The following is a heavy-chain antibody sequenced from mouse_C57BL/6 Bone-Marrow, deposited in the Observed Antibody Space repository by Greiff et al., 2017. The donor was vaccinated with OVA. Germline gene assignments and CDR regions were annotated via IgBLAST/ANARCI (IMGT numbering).Heavy chain of an antibody. Sequence: EVQRVESGGGLVQPKGHLNLQGPPPDSGLNPNPWTGFGRAPGRGWNWLARIRSKSNNYATYYADSVKDRFTISRDDSESMLYLQMNNLKTEDTAMYYCVRHKLLDYAMDYWGQGTSVTVSS. CDR1: DSGLNPNP. CDR3: VRHKLLDYAMDY. D-gene: IGHD1-1*01. J-gene: IGHJ4*01. CDR2: IRSKSNNYAT. V-gene: IGHV10-1*01.